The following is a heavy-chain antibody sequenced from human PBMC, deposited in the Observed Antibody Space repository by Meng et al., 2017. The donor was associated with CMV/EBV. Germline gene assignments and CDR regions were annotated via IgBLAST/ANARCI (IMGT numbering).Heavy chain of an antibody. D-gene: IGHD2-2*01. CDR1: GYTFTSYG. CDR2: ISAYNGNT. V-gene: IGHV1-18*01. J-gene: IGHJ3*02. Sequence: ASVKVSCKASGYTFTSYGISWVRQAPGQGLEWMGWISAYNGNTNYAQKLQGRFTMTTDTSTSTAYMELRSLRSDDTAVYYCARGEDQLLPWGAFDIWGQGTMVTVSS. CDR3: ARGEDQLLPWGAFDI.